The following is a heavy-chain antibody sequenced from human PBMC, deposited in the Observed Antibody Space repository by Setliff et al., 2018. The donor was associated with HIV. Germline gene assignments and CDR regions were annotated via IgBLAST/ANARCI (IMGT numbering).Heavy chain of an antibody. V-gene: IGHV3-48*03. CDR3: VRGHCNSDTCWFGP. D-gene: IGHD1-26*01. Sequence: GESLKISCAASGFTFTTSAMTWVRQAPGKGLEWVSYISGGGRTIYYADSVKGRFTISRDTAKPSLYLQMNSLRAEDTAVYYCVRGHCNSDTCWFGPWGQGTLVTVSS. J-gene: IGHJ5*02. CDR1: GFTFTTSA. CDR2: ISGGGRTI.